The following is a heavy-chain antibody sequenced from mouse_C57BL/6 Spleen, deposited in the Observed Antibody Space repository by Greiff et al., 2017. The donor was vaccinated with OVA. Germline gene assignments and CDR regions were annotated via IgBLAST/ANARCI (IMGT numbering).Heavy chain of an antibody. V-gene: IGHV1-7*01. CDR2: INPSSGST. Sequence: VQLQQSGAELAKPGASVKLSCKASGYTFTSYWMHWVKQRPGQGLEWIGYINPSSGSTKSNQKFKDKATLTVDKSSSTAYMQLSSLTYEYSAVYYCARSHYGDYWGQGTTLTVSS. D-gene: IGHD1-1*02. CDR3: ARSHYGDY. J-gene: IGHJ2*01. CDR1: GYTFTSYW.